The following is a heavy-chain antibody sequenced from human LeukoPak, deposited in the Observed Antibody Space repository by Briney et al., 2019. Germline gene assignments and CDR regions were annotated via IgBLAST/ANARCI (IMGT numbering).Heavy chain of an antibody. J-gene: IGHJ4*02. V-gene: IGHV4-59*01. CDR1: GGSISSYY. CDR2: IYHNENTRST. CDR3: ARAPRAYCSSTDSCFQDY. Sequence: NPSETLSLTCTVSGGSISSYYWSWIRQPPGKGLEWIGYIYHNENTRSTNFNPSLKSRVTISIDSSKNQFSLKLSSVTAADSAVYYCARAPRAYCSSTDSCFQDYWGQGILVTVSS. D-gene: IGHD2-2*01.